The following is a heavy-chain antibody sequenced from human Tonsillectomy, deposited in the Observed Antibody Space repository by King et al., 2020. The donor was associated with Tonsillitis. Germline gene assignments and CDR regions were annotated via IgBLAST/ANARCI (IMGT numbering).Heavy chain of an antibody. Sequence: VQLVESGGGLVQPGGSLRLSCAASGFTFSSYSMNWVRQAPGKGLEWVSYISSSSSSIYYADSVKGRFTISRDNAKNSLYLQMNSLRAEDTAVFYCAKGSAMLHDWGHGTLVTVSS. CDR3: AKGSAMLHD. J-gene: IGHJ4*01. V-gene: IGHV3-48*04. D-gene: IGHD2-2*01. CDR2: ISSSSSSI. CDR1: GFTFSSYS.